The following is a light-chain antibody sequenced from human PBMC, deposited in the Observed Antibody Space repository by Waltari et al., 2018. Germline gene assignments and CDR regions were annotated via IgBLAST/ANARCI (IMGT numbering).Light chain of an antibody. CDR3: QSYDRSLSGWV. CDR1: TSNIGAGCD. CDR2: GNN. J-gene: IGLJ3*02. V-gene: IGLV1-40*01. Sequence: QSVLTQPPSVSGAPGQRVTISCTGTTSNIGAGCDVHWYQQVPGTAPKVLIYGNNNRPSGVPDRFSVPKSSPSASLAITGLQAGDGADYYGQSYDRSLSGWVFGGGTKLTVL.